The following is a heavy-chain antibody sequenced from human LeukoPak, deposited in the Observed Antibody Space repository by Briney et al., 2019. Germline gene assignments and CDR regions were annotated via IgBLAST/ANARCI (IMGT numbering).Heavy chain of an antibody. CDR2: INPNSGGT. Sequence: KISCKASGYTFTSYYMHWVRQAPGQGLEWMGWINPNSGGTNYAQKFQGWVTMTRDTSISTAYMELSRLRSDDTAVYYCARGGGATVTTTYYYYGMDVWGQGTTVTVSS. V-gene: IGHV1-2*04. CDR3: ARGGGATVTTTYYYYGMDV. D-gene: IGHD4-17*01. J-gene: IGHJ6*02. CDR1: GYTFTSYY.